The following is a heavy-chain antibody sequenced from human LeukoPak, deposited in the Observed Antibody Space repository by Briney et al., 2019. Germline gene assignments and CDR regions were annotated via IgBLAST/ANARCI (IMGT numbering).Heavy chain of an antibody. CDR3: ATARSSAASARGLFDF. J-gene: IGHJ4*02. CDR2: ISYNDGST. Sequence: GGSLRLSCVVSGFTFSNSDMRSVRQAAGKGLEWVSSISYNDGSTCYAYHVKGRFTISRDNSKNTLYLHMNSLSAEDTAFYYCATARSSAASARGLFDFWGQGALVTVSS. D-gene: IGHD2-2*01. CDR1: GFTFSNSD. V-gene: IGHV3-23*01.